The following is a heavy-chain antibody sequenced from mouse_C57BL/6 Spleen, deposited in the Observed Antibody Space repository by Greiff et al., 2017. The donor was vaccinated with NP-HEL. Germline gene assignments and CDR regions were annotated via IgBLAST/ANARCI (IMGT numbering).Heavy chain of an antibody. CDR1: GYAFSSSW. V-gene: IGHV1-82*01. D-gene: IGHD2-4*01. CDR2: IYPGDGDT. Sequence: QVQLQQSGPELVKPGASVKISCKASGYAFSSSWMNWVTQRPGKGLEWIGRIYPGDGDTNYNGKFKGKATLTADKSSSTAYMQRSSLTSEDSAVYFCAREGGIYYDYGYWYFDVWGTGTTVTVSS. J-gene: IGHJ1*03. CDR3: AREGGIYYDYGYWYFDV.